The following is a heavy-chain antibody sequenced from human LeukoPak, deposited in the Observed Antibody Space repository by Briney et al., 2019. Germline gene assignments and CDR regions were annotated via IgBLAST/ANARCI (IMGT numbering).Heavy chain of an antibody. V-gene: IGHV3-66*01. CDR2: IYSGGST. D-gene: IGHD6-19*01. CDR3: ARVRYSSLRGAFYGMDV. Sequence: GGSLRLSCAASGFTFSSYEMNWVRQAPGKGLEWVSVIYSGGSTSYADSVKGRFTISRDDFENTSYLQMNSLRAEDTAVYYCARVRYSSLRGAFYGMDVWGQGTTVTVSS. J-gene: IGHJ6*02. CDR1: GFTFSSYE.